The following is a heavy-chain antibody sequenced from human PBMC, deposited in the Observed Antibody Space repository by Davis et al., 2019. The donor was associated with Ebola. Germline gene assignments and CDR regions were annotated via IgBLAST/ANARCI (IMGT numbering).Heavy chain of an antibody. CDR1: GFTFSSYA. CDR3: ARGGFVYYDSSGYYNSFGSFDI. V-gene: IGHV3-30-3*01. CDR2: ISYDGSNK. Sequence: GESLKISCAASGFTFSSYAMHWVRQAPGKGLEWVAVISYDGSNKYYADSVKGRFTISRDNSKNTLYLQMNSLRAEDTAVYYCARGGFVYYDSSGYYNSFGSFDIWGQGTMVTVSS. J-gene: IGHJ3*02. D-gene: IGHD3-22*01.